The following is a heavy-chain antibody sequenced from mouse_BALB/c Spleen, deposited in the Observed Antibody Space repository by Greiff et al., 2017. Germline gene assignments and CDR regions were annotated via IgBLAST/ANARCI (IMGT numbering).Heavy chain of an antibody. D-gene: IGHD1-1*01. Sequence: VKLMESGPGLVAPSQSLSITCTVSGFSLTSYGVHWVRQPPGKGLEWLGVIWAGGSTNYNSALMSRLSISKDNSKSQVFLKMNSLQTDDTAMYYCARDYYGRQWYFDVWGAGTTVTVSS. V-gene: IGHV2-9*02. CDR2: IWAGGST. J-gene: IGHJ1*01. CDR1: GFSLTSYG. CDR3: ARDYYGRQWYFDV.